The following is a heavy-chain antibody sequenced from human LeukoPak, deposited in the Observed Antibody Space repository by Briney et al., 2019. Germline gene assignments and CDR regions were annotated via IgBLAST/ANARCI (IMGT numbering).Heavy chain of an antibody. V-gene: IGHV3-73*01. CDR1: GFSFSGSV. J-gene: IGHJ2*01. Sequence: GGSLRLSCAASGFSFSGSVMHWVRQASGKGLEWVGRIRSKANSYATAYAASVKGRFTISRDDSKNTAYLQMNSLKTEDTAVYYCTRRQDGDYWYFDLWGRGTLVTVSS. D-gene: IGHD4-17*01. CDR3: TRRQDGDYWYFDL. CDR2: IRSKANSYAT.